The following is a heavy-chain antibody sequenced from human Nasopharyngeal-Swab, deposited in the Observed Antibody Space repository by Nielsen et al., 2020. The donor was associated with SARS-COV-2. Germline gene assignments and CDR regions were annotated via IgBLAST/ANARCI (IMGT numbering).Heavy chain of an antibody. Sequence: GESLKISCKGSGYSFTSYWIGWVRQMPGKGLEWMGIIYPGDSDTRYSPSFQGHVTISADKSISTAYLQWSSLKASDTAMYYCARHGLLWFGELLGDYWGQGTLVTGSS. CDR1: GYSFTSYW. J-gene: IGHJ4*02. D-gene: IGHD3-10*01. V-gene: IGHV5-51*01. CDR3: ARHGLLWFGELLGDY. CDR2: IYPGDSDT.